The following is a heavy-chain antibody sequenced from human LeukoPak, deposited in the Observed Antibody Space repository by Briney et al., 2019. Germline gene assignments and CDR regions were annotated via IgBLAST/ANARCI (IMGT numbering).Heavy chain of an antibody. Sequence: SETLSLTCAVYGGSFSGYYWSWIRQPPGKGLEWIGEINHSGSTNYNPSLKSRVTISVDTSKNQFSLKLSSVTAADTAVYFCARLDREGYYFPYYFDYWGQGTRVSVSS. V-gene: IGHV4-34*01. CDR2: INHSGST. J-gene: IGHJ4*02. CDR3: ARLDREGYYFPYYFDY. D-gene: IGHD5-24*01. CDR1: GGSFSGYY.